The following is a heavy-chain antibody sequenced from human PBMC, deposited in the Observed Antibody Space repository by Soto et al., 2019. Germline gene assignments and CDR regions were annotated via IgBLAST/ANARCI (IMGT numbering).Heavy chain of an antibody. CDR3: ARDPRRGVDFWSGSAPI. Sequence: PGGSLRLSCAASGFTFSSYWMIWVRQAPGKGLEWVANIKQDGSEKYYVDSVKGRFTISRDNAKNSLYLQMNSLRAEDTAVYYCARDPRRGVDFWSGSAPIWGQGTMVTVSS. CDR1: GFTFSSYW. J-gene: IGHJ3*02. V-gene: IGHV3-7*01. D-gene: IGHD3-3*01. CDR2: IKQDGSEK.